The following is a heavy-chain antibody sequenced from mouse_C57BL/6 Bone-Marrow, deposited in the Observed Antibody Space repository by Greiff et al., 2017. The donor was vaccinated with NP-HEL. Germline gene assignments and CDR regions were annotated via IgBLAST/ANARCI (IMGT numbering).Heavy chain of an antibody. CDR1: GYTFTSYW. Sequence: VQLQQSGTVLARPGASVKMSCKTSGYTFTSYWMHWVKQRPGQGLEWIGAIYPGNSDTSYNQKFKGKAKLTAVTSSSTAYMELSSLTNEDSAVCYCTGDYDGTLDYWGQGTTLTVSS. V-gene: IGHV1-5*01. CDR2: IYPGNSDT. D-gene: IGHD2-4*01. J-gene: IGHJ2*01. CDR3: TGDYDGTLDY.